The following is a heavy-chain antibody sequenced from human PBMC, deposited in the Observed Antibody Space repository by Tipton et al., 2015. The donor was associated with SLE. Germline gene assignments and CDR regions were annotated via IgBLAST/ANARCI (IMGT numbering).Heavy chain of an antibody. CDR1: GYKFTSNW. CDR2: IYPGDSDT. V-gene: IGHV5-51*01. D-gene: IGHD1-26*01. CDR3: ARGPGDYYFDY. Sequence: SLRLSCQVSGYKFTSNWIGWVRQLPGKGLEWMGIIYPGDSDTRYSPSFQGQVTMSVDKSIDTAYLQWDSLKASDTAMYYCARGPGDYYFDYWGQGSLVTVSS. J-gene: IGHJ4*02.